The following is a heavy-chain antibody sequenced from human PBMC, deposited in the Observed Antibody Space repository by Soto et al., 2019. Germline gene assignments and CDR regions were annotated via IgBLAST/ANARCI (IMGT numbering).Heavy chain of an antibody. CDR3: ARATGSNQPFDY. D-gene: IGHD2-2*01. CDR1: GFTFSTYW. Sequence: EVQLVESGGGLVQPGGSLRLSCAATGFTFSTYWMHWVRQGPGKGLVWVSRISTDGSSTTYADSVKGRFTISRDNAKNTLYLQMNSLRAEDTAVYYCARATGSNQPFDYWGQGSQVTVSS. V-gene: IGHV3-74*01. J-gene: IGHJ4*02. CDR2: ISTDGSST.